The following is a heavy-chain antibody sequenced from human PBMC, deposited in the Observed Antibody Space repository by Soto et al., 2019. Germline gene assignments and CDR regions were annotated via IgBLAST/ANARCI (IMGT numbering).Heavy chain of an antibody. J-gene: IGHJ2*01. Sequence: QVQLQESGPGLVKPSQTLSLTCTVSGDSISSGHYFWSWIRQLPGKGLEWIGNIFYNGSTYYNPSLKRRITLSLDTSKSQFSLKASSVPAADTAVYFWARDRYSDLWGRCTLVTVSS. CDR2: IFYNGST. CDR3: ARDRYSDL. CDR1: GDSISSGHYF. V-gene: IGHV4-31*03.